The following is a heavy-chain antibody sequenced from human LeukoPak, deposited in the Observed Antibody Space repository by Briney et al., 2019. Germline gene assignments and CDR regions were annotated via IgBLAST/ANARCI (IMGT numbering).Heavy chain of an antibody. CDR1: GYTFTGYY. CDR3: ARRRTVAGTLDY. Sequence: ASVKVSCKASGYTFTGYYMHWVRQAPGQGLEWMGWINPNSGGTNYAQKFQGRVTITRDTSISTAYMELSRLRSDDTAVYYCARRRTVAGTLDYWGQGTLVTVSS. V-gene: IGHV1-2*02. CDR2: INPNSGGT. D-gene: IGHD6-19*01. J-gene: IGHJ4*02.